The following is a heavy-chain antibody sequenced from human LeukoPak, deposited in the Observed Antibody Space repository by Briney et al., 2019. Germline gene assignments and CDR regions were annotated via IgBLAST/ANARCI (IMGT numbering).Heavy chain of an antibody. CDR3: ANTAGLHYYYYYYMDV. J-gene: IGHJ6*03. D-gene: IGHD5-18*01. V-gene: IGHV3-23*01. CDR1: GFTFSSYA. Sequence: PGGSLRLSCAASGFTFSSYAMSWVRQAPGKGLEWVSAISGSGGSTYYADSVKGRFTISRDNSKNTLYLQMNSLRAEDTAVYYCANTAGLHYYYYYYMDVWGKGTTVTVSS. CDR2: ISGSGGST.